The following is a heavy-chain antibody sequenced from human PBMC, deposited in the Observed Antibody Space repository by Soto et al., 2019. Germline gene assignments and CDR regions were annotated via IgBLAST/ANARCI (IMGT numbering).Heavy chain of an antibody. Sequence: QVQLVESGGGVVQPGRSLRLSCAASGFTFSSYAMHWVRQAPGKGLEWVAVISYDGSNKYYADSVKGRFSISRDNSKNTLYLQRNSLRAEDTAVYYCARDVVVTTLDYWGQGTLVTVSS. CDR1: GFTFSSYA. CDR2: ISYDGSNK. CDR3: ARDVVVTTLDY. D-gene: IGHD2-21*02. V-gene: IGHV3-30-3*01. J-gene: IGHJ4*02.